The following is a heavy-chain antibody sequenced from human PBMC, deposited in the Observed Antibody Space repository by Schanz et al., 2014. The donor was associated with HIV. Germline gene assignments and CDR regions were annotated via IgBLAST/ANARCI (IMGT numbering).Heavy chain of an antibody. Sequence: QVQLVQSGAEVKMPGASVKVSCQSSGYTFSDYYMHWLRQAPGQGLEWMGWINTRTGDTIYAERLQGRVTLTRDTSINTAYMTLSRLGSDDTAVYFCAKGLQKFDWRSPFDYWGQGTLLTVSS. CDR2: INTRTGDT. V-gene: IGHV1-2*02. CDR1: GYTFSDYY. D-gene: IGHD3-9*01. J-gene: IGHJ4*02. CDR3: AKGLQKFDWRSPFDY.